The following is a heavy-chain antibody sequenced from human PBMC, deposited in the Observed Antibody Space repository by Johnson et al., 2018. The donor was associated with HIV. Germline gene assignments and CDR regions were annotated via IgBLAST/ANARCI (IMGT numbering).Heavy chain of an antibody. V-gene: IGHV3-30-3*01. CDR1: GFTFSSYA. CDR3: AREAHYYDSSGLKRGAFDI. Sequence: QVQLVESGGGVVQPGRSLRLSCAASGFTFSSYAMHWVRQAPGKGLEWVAVISYDGSNKYYADSVHGRFPISRANSKNTLYLQMNSLRAEDTAVDYCAREAHYYDSSGLKRGAFDIWGQGTMVTVSS. D-gene: IGHD3-22*01. J-gene: IGHJ3*02. CDR2: ISYDGSNK.